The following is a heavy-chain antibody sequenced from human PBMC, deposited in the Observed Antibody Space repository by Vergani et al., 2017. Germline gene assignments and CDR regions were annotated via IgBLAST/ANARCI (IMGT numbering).Heavy chain of an antibody. CDR3: ARHQGVYCVGDCYLDAFDS. CDR2: IYHGGTT. D-gene: IGHD2-21*02. Sequence: QVQLQESGPGLVKPSETLSLTCAVSGYYVSSAFYWAWVRQPPGKGLEWIGNIYHGGTTTYHPSLKSRVTISVDTSNNQFSLNLNSVTAADTAVYYCARHQGVYCVGDCYLDAFDSWGQGTMVTVSS. V-gene: IGHV4-38-2*01. CDR1: GYYVSSAFY. J-gene: IGHJ3*02.